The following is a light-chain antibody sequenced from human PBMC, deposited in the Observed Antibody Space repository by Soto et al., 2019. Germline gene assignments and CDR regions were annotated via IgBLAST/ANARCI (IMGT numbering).Light chain of an antibody. Sequence: QSVLTQPASVSGSPGQSITISCTGTSSDVGEYNSVSWYQQHPGKAPKLIIYEVTNRPSGVSDRFSGSKSGNTASLTISGLQAEEEADYYCCSHAGGITVYVFGAGTKVTVL. V-gene: IGLV2-23*02. CDR2: EVT. CDR1: SSDVGEYNS. J-gene: IGLJ1*01. CDR3: CSHAGGITVYV.